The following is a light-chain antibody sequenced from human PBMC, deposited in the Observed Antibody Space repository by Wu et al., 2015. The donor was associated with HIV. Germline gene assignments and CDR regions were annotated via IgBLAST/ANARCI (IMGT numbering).Light chain of an antibody. V-gene: IGKV3-15*01. J-gene: IGKJ1*01. CDR1: QSVGRS. Sequence: EIVMTQSPATLSVSPGERAILPCRASQSVGRSLAWYQQKPGQGPRLLMYGASTRATGVPDRFSGSGSGTEFTLTISSMQFEDFAVYYCHQYNNWPPWTFGQGTKVEI. CDR2: GAS. CDR3: HQYNNWPPWT.